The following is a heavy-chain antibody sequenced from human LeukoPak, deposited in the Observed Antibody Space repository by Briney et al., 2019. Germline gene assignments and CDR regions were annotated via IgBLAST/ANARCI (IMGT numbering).Heavy chain of an antibody. CDR3: ARGDYGDPNDAFDI. J-gene: IGHJ3*02. D-gene: IGHD4-17*01. Sequence: GGSPRLSCAASGFTFSSYEMNWVRQAPGKGLEWVSYISSSGSTIYYADSVKGRFTISRDNAKNSLYLQMNSLRAEDTAVYYCARGDYGDPNDAFDIWGQGTMVTVSS. CDR2: ISSSGSTI. V-gene: IGHV3-48*03. CDR1: GFTFSSYE.